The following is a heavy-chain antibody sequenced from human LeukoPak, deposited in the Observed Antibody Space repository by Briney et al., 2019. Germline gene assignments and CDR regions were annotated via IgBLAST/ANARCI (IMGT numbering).Heavy chain of an antibody. CDR2: IIPIFGTA. J-gene: IGHJ5*02. Sequence: SVKVSCKASGYTFTNYAMNWVRQAPGQGLEWMGGIIPIFGTANYAQKFQGRVTITADESTSTAYMELRSLRSDDTAVYYCARDRYDILTGFFDPWGQGTLVTVSS. CDR1: GYTFTNYA. V-gene: IGHV1-69*13. D-gene: IGHD3-9*01. CDR3: ARDRYDILTGFFDP.